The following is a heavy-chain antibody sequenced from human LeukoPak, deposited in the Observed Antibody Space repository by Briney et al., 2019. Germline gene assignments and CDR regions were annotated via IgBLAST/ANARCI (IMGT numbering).Heavy chain of an antibody. D-gene: IGHD6-13*01. CDR1: GYSISSGYY. V-gene: IGHV4-38-2*02. Sequence: SETLSLTCTVSGYSISSGYYWGWIRQPPGKGLEWIGSFYDSGNTYYNPSLKSRVTISVDTSKNQFSLKLSSVTAADTAVYYCAGGYSSSWYSWFDPWGQGTLVTVSS. CDR3: AGGYSSSWYSWFDP. J-gene: IGHJ5*02. CDR2: FYDSGNT.